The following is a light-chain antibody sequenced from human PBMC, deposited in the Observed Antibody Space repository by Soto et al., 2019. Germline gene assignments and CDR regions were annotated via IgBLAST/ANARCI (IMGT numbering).Light chain of an antibody. CDR2: TNN. J-gene: IGLJ2*01. Sequence: QAVVTQPTSTSGTPGQRVTISCSGSTSNIGSNAVNWYLQLPGTAPKLLIHTNNQRPSGVPDRFSGSKSGTSASLAIGGLQSEDEADYYCAAWDDSLNGVVFGGGTQLTVL. CDR3: AAWDDSLNGVV. V-gene: IGLV1-44*01. CDR1: TSNIGSNA.